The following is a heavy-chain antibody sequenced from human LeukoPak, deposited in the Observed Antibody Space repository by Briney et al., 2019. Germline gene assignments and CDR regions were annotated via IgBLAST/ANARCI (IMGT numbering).Heavy chain of an antibody. V-gene: IGHV3-30*04. CDR3: AKDSSITMIVTLLFDY. J-gene: IGHJ4*02. CDR2: ISYDGSNK. D-gene: IGHD3-22*01. CDR1: GFTFSNYA. Sequence: GGSLRLSCAASGFTFSNYAIHWVRQAPGKGLEWVAVISYDGSNKYYADSVKGRFTISRDNSKNTLYLQMNSLRAEDTAVYYCAKDSSITMIVTLLFDYWGQGTLVTVSS.